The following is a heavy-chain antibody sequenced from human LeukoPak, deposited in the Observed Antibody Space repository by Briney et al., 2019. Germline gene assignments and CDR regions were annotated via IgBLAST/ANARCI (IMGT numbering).Heavy chain of an antibody. J-gene: IGHJ4*02. CDR3: ARGDLVGADDTNFDY. D-gene: IGHD1-26*01. CDR2: MNPNSGNT. Sequence: GASVTVTCQASGYTFTSYDINWVRQATGQGLEWMGWMNPNSGNTGYAQKFQARVTITRNTSISTAYMELSSLRSEDTAVYYCARGDLVGADDTNFDYWGQGTLVTVSS. CDR1: GYTFTSYD. V-gene: IGHV1-8*03.